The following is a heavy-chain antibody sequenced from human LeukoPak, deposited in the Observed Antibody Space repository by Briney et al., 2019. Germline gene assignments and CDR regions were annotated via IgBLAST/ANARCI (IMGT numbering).Heavy chain of an antibody. CDR3: TRGFFAHGNGDYIKALYF. D-gene: IGHD2-21*02. Sequence: ASVKVSCKASGYTFTSFDVNWVRQAPGQGLEWMGWMYPHSGHTGYAQTFQGRVTMTSDTSISTAFMELSSLGSEDTAAYYCTRGFFAHGNGDYIKALYFWGEGTQVTVSS. CDR2: MYPHSGHT. CDR1: GYTFTSFD. V-gene: IGHV1-8*01. J-gene: IGHJ4*02.